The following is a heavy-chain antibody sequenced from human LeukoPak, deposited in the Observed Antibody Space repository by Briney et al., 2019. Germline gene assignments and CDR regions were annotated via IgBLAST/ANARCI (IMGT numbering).Heavy chain of an antibody. V-gene: IGHV5-51*01. CDR3: ARIVATTQTSSYYYVMDV. J-gene: IGHJ6*02. D-gene: IGHD5-12*01. Sequence: PGESLKIACKGSGYPFTSYWIAWVRQMPGKGLEWMGSIYPGDSEARFSPSFQGQVTFSPAKFMKVASLQCSSLKASDTAMYYCARIVATTQTSSYYYVMDVWGQGTPVAVSS. CDR1: GYPFTSYW. CDR2: IYPGDSEA.